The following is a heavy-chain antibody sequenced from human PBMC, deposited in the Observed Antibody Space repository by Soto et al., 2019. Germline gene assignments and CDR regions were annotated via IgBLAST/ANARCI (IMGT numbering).Heavy chain of an antibody. D-gene: IGHD5-18*01. V-gene: IGHV1-18*01. Sequence: QVLLVQSGAEVKKPGASVKVSCMTSGYTFTNFGLTWVRQAPGRGLEWMGWINTYNGNTQYAQKFQGRLALATDTSTTTAYMELRSLKSDDTAIYYCAKDGVDDTPTVTGGSWGQGTLVSVSS. CDR1: GYTFTNFG. CDR3: AKDGVDDTPTVTGGS. J-gene: IGHJ5*02. CDR2: INTYNGNT.